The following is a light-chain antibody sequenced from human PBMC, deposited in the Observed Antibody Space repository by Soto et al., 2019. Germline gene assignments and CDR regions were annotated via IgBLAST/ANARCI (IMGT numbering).Light chain of an antibody. CDR3: QQYGSSPPIT. J-gene: IGKJ5*01. CDR1: QSVTSN. CDR2: RAS. V-gene: IGKV3-20*01. Sequence: ERVMTQSPATLSVSPGERATLSCRASQSVTSNLAWYQHKPGQSPRLLIYRASARATGVPDRFSGSGSGTDFTLTISRLEPEDFAVYYCQQYGSSPPITFGQGTRLEIK.